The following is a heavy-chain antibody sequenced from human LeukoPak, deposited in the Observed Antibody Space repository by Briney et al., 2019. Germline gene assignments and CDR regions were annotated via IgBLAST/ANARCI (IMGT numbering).Heavy chain of an antibody. Sequence: SETLSLTCTVPGGSISTSSYYWGWIRQPPGKGLEWIGSIDYRGSTYYNPSLKSRFTISVDTSNTQFSLQLSPVTSADTAVYYCAREPRNDNWNYVLFYPWGQGTLVTVSS. D-gene: IGHD1-7*01. CDR3: AREPRNDNWNYVLFYP. V-gene: IGHV4-39*07. CDR2: IDYRGST. CDR1: GGSISTSSYY. J-gene: IGHJ5*02.